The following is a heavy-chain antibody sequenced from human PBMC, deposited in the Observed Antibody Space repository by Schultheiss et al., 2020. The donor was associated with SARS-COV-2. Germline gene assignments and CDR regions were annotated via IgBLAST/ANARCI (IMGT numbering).Heavy chain of an antibody. CDR1: GFTFSSYW. Sequence: GGSLRLSCAASGFTFSSYWMHWVRQAPGKGLEWVATISASGGSTYYADSVKGRFTISRDNSKNTLYLQMNSLRAEDTAVYYCAKTPGSSYYDSSGPYYFDYWGQGTLVTVSS. V-gene: IGHV3-23*01. CDR2: ISASGGST. D-gene: IGHD3-22*01. J-gene: IGHJ4*02. CDR3: AKTPGSSYYDSSGPYYFDY.